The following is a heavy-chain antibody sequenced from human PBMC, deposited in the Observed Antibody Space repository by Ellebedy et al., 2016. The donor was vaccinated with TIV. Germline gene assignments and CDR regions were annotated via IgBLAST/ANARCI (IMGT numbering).Heavy chain of an antibody. J-gene: IGHJ4*02. CDR1: GYTFPSYY. V-gene: IGHV1-46*01. D-gene: IGHD2-15*01. Sequence: ASVKVSCXASGYTFPSYYLHWVRQAPGQGLEWMGIINPSDGSTIYARMFQGRVTMTRNTSISTAYMELSSLTSEDTAVYYCARGKVAADYWGQGTLVTVSS. CDR3: ARGKVAADY. CDR2: INPSDGST.